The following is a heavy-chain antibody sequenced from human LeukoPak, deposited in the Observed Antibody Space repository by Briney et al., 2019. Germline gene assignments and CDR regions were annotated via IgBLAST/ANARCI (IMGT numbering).Heavy chain of an antibody. J-gene: IGHJ5*02. Sequence: ASVKVSCKASGYTFTGYYMHWVRQAPGQGLEWMGWINPNSGGTNYAQKFQGRVTMTRDTSISTAYMELSRLRSDATAVYYCARGPLKLLRGENWFDPWGQGTLVTVSS. CDR2: INPNSGGT. D-gene: IGHD3-10*01. CDR3: ARGPLKLLRGENWFDP. V-gene: IGHV1-2*02. CDR1: GYTFTGYY.